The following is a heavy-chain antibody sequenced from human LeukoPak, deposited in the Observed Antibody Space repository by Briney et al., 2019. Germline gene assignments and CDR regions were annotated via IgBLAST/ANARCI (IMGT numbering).Heavy chain of an antibody. CDR1: GFTFEDYV. CDR2: INWNSGKI. J-gene: IGHJ4*02. Sequence: GGSLRLSCVASGFTFEDYVMRWVRQIPGKGLEWVAAINWNSGKIDYADSVDGRFSISRDNAKNSLYLQMRDLRTEDTAVYYCAKDYAYCSGGSCYLFDNWGQGTLVIVSS. D-gene: IGHD2-15*01. CDR3: AKDYAYCSGGSCYLFDN. V-gene: IGHV3-9*01.